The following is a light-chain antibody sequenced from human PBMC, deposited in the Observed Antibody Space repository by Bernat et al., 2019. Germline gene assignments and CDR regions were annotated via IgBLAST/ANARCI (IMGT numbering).Light chain of an antibody. J-gene: IGLJ3*02. CDR2: EVN. CDR1: SSDVGSYNR. V-gene: IGLV2-18*02. CDR3: CSFTTTTPRV. Sequence: QSALTQPPSVSVSPGQTVTITCPGNSSDVGSYNRVPWYQQPPGTAPKLMIYEVNTRPSGVPDRCSGSKSGTTASLTIAGVQAEDEADYYCCSFTTTTPRVFGAGTKLTVL.